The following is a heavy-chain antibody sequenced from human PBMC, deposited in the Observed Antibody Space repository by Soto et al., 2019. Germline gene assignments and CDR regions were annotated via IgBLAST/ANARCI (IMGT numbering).Heavy chain of an antibody. Sequence: PSETLSLTCAVSGGSISSGGYSWYWIRQPPGKGLEWIGYIYHSGSTYYNPSPKSRVTISVDRSKNQFSLKLSSVTAADTAVYYCARGMTTVTTLDYWGQGTLVTVSS. D-gene: IGHD4-17*01. V-gene: IGHV4-30-2*01. CDR3: ARGMTTVTTLDY. CDR1: GGSISSGGYS. CDR2: IYHSGST. J-gene: IGHJ4*02.